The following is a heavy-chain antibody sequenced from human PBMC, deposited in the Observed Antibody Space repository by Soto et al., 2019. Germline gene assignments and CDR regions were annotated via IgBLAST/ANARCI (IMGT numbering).Heavy chain of an antibody. J-gene: IGHJ6*02. CDR1: GGTFSSYA. CDR2: IIPISGTA. Sequence: QVQLVQSGAEVKKPGSSVKVSCKASGGTFSSYAISWVRQAPGQGLEWMGGIIPISGTANYAKKFQGRVTITADESTRTAYMGLSSLRSEDTAVYYCARSQGSSTSLEIYYYYYYGMDVWGQGTTVTVSS. CDR3: ARSQGSSTSLEIYYYYYYGMDV. V-gene: IGHV1-69*01. D-gene: IGHD2-2*01.